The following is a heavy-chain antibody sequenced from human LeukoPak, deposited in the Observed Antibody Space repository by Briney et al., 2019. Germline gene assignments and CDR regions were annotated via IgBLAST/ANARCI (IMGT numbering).Heavy chain of an antibody. Sequence: SETLSLTCAVYGGSFSGYYWSWIRQPPGKGLEWIGEINHSGSTNYNPSLKSRVTMSVDTSKNQFSLKLSSVTAADTAVYYCARSYGSGSYEYYFDYWGQGTLVTVSS. CDR1: GGSFSGYY. V-gene: IGHV4-34*01. CDR3: ARSYGSGSYEYYFDY. CDR2: INHSGST. J-gene: IGHJ4*02. D-gene: IGHD3-10*01.